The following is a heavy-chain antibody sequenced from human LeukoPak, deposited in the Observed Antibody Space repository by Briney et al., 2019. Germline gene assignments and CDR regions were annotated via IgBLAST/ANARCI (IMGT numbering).Heavy chain of an antibody. CDR3: AKDRHSSGYYFDS. CDR2: ISYDGSNK. CDR1: GCTLTTYA. Sequence: PGRTLSLSCAASGCTLTTYAMPGVRQAPGKGLEWVAVISYDGSNKYHADSVKGRFTISRDNPKNTLYLQMNSLRAEDTAVYYCAKDRHSSGYYFDSSGQRTLVTVSS. J-gene: IGHJ4*02. D-gene: IGHD3-22*01. V-gene: IGHV3-30*18.